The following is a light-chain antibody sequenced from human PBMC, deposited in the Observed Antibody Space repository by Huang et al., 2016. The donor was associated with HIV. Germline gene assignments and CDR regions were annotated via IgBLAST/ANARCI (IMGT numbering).Light chain of an antibody. CDR3: QQSYSNTFT. Sequence: DIQMTQSPSSLSASVGDRVIITCRASQSISSYLNWYQQQPWKAPNLLIYAASSLQSGVPSRFSCSGSRTDFTLTIRSLQPEDFATYYCQQSYSNTFTFGTGTKVDVK. V-gene: IGKV1-39*01. CDR2: AAS. CDR1: QSISSY. J-gene: IGKJ3*01.